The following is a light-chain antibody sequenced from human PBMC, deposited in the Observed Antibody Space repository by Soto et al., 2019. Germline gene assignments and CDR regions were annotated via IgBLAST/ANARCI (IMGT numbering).Light chain of an antibody. CDR1: SSDVGGFEY. CDR2: DVT. V-gene: IGLV2-14*01. CDR3: GSITRSSTSV. Sequence: QSALSQPASGSGSPGQSITISCTGTSSDVGGFEYVSWYQHQPGKAPKLIIYDVTKRPSGVSNRFSGSKSGNTASLTISGIPAADEGDYYCGSITRSSTSVFGTGTKVTVL. J-gene: IGLJ1*01.